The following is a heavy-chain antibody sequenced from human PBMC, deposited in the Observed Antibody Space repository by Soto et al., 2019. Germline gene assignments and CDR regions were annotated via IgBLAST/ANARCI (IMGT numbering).Heavy chain of an antibody. CDR3: ARAPVGLDTISYFDY. J-gene: IGHJ4*02. Sequence: SETLSLTCTVSGDSVSSVGFHWAWLRRPPGKGLEWIGYIYNGGSTYYRPSLESRMRMSLDATRNHYSLRLTSVTAADTAVYFCARAPVGLDTISYFDYWGQGELVTVSS. CDR2: IYNGGST. D-gene: IGHD3-3*01. V-gene: IGHV4-30-4*01. CDR1: GDSVSSVGFH.